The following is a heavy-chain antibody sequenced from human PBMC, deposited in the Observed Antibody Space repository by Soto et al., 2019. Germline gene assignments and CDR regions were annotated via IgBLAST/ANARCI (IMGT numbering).Heavy chain of an antibody. J-gene: IGHJ4*02. V-gene: IGHV3-23*01. CDR3: AKDRLAGGFDY. CDR2: ISGSGGST. Sequence: PGGSLRLSCAASGFTFSSYAMSWVRQAPGKGLEWVSAISGSGGSTYYADYVKGRFTISRDNSRNTVYLQMNSLRADDTAVYYCAKDRLAGGFDYWGQGTLVTVSS. CDR1: GFTFSSYA. D-gene: IGHD3-16*01.